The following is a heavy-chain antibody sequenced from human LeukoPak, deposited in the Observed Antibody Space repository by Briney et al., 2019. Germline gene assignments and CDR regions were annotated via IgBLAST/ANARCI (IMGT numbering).Heavy chain of an antibody. CDR3: ASGSGYDPVDY. CDR2: INAGNGNT. J-gene: IGHJ4*02. D-gene: IGHD5-12*01. V-gene: IGHV1-3*01. CDR1: GYTFTSYA. Sequence: ASVKVACKVSGYTFTSYAMHWVRQAPGQRLEWMGWINAGNGNTKYSQKFQGRVTITRDTSASTGYMELSSLRSEDTAVYYCASGSGYDPVDYWGQGTLVTVSS.